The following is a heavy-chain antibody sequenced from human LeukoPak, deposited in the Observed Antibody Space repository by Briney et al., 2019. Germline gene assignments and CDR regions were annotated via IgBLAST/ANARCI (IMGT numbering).Heavy chain of an antibody. J-gene: IGHJ6*03. Sequence: GGSLRLSCAASGFTFSTYIMNWVRQAPGKGLEWVSFITGSSSTIYYADSVKGRFTISRDNAKNSLYLQMNSLRAEDTAVYYCARDSNDFWRVGNYYYYYMDVWGKGTTVTVSS. CDR2: ITGSSSTI. V-gene: IGHV3-48*04. D-gene: IGHD3-3*01. CDR3: ARDSNDFWRVGNYYYYYMDV. CDR1: GFTFSTYI.